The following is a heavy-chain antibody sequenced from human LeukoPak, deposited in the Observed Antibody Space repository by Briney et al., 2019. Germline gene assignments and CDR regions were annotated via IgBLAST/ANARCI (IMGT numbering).Heavy chain of an antibody. CDR1: GFTFSSYG. CDR2: IRYDGSNK. V-gene: IGHV3-30*02. Sequence: GGSLRLSCAASGFTFSSYGMHWVRQAPGKGLEWVAFIRYDGSNKYYADSVKGRFTISRDNSKNTLYLQMNSLRAEDTAVYYCAKDWLYCSGGSCYTGAYYYYYMDVWGKGTTVTISS. CDR3: AKDWLYCSGGSCYTGAYYYYYMDV. J-gene: IGHJ6*03. D-gene: IGHD2-15*01.